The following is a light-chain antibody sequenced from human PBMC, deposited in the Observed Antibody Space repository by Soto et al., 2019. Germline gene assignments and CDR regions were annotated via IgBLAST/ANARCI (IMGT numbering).Light chain of an antibody. J-gene: IGLJ1*01. V-gene: IGLV2-23*01. Sequence: QSALTQPASVSGSPGQSITISCTGSSSDVGNYNLVSWYQQHPGKAPKLMIYEDTKWPSGVSNRFSGSKSGNTAYLTIFGLQAEDEADYYCWSYAVGRTYVFGTGTKVTVL. CDR1: SSDVGNYNL. CDR3: WSYAVGRTYV. CDR2: EDT.